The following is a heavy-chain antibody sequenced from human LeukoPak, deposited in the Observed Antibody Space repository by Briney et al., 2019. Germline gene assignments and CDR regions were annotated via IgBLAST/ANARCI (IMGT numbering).Heavy chain of an antibody. Sequence: SVKVSCKASGGTFSSYAISWVRQAPGQGLEWMGRIIPILGIANYAQKFQGRVTITADKSTSTAYMELSSLRSEDTAVYYCANQKDYGGNHFDYWGQGTLVTVSS. CDR3: ANQKDYGGNHFDY. CDR2: IIPILGIA. J-gene: IGHJ4*02. CDR1: GGTFSSYA. D-gene: IGHD4-23*01. V-gene: IGHV1-69*04.